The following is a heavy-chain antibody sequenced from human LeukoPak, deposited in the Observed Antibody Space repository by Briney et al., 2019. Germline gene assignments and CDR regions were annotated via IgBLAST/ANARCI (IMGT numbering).Heavy chain of an antibody. V-gene: IGHV1-69*13. CDR3: ARAPYYYDSSGYHWFDP. CDR1: GGTFSSYA. J-gene: IGHJ5*02. Sequence: ASVKVSCKASGGTFSSYAISWVRQAPGQGLEWMGGIIPIFGTANYAQKFQGRVTITADESTSTAYMELSSLRSEDTAVYYCARAPYYYDSSGYHWFDPWGQGTLVTVSS. CDR2: IIPIFGTA. D-gene: IGHD3-22*01.